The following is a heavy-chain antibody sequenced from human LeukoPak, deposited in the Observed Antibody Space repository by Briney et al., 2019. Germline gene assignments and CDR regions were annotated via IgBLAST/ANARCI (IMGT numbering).Heavy chain of an antibody. Sequence: PGGSLRLSCAASGFTFSSYWMSWVRQAPGKGLEWVANIKQDGSEKDYVDSVKGRFTISRDNAKNSLYLQMNSLRAEDTAVYYCAGRYCSGGSCYRRYNWFDPWGQGTLVTVSS. D-gene: IGHD2-15*01. CDR2: IKQDGSEK. CDR3: AGRYCSGGSCYRRYNWFDP. J-gene: IGHJ5*02. CDR1: GFTFSSYW. V-gene: IGHV3-7*01.